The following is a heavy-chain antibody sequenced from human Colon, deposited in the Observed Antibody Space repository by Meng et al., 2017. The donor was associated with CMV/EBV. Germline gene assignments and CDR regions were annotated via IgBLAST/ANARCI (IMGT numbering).Heavy chain of an antibody. V-gene: IGHV1-18*01. CDR2: VSGYNDYT. CDR1: GYRFTSYG. D-gene: IGHD3-3*01. J-gene: IGHJ6*02. Sequence: ASVKVSCKASGYRFTSYGITWVRQAPGQGLEWVGWVSGYNDYTNYTESLQGRVTMTTDTSTTTVYMELRSLRSDDTAVYYCARDRSPLYYDFWSGRISYGMDVWGQGTTVTVSS. CDR3: ARDRSPLYYDFWSGRISYGMDV.